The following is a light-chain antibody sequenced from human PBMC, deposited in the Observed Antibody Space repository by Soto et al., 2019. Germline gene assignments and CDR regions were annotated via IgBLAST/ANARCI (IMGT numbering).Light chain of an antibody. CDR2: KAS. J-gene: IGKJ1*01. CDR3: QQYRT. V-gene: IGKV1-5*03. Sequence: DLQMTQSPSTLSASVGDRVTITCRASQSISSWLAWYQQKPGKDPKLLIYKASSLESGVPSRFSGSGSGTEFTLTISSLQPDDFATYYCQQYRTFGQGTKVEIK. CDR1: QSISSW.